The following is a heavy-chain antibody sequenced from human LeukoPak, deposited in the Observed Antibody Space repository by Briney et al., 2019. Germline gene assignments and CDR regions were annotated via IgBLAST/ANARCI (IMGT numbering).Heavy chain of an antibody. CDR2: ISWNSGYI. D-gene: IGHD6-13*01. CDR1: GFTFDGYA. CDR3: ASGLRIAAARTWLDP. V-gene: IGHV3-9*03. Sequence: PGGSLRLSCAASGFTFDGYAMHWVRQAPGKGLEWVSGISWNSGYIGYADSVKGRFTISRDNAKNSLYLQMNRLRAEDMAVYYCASGLRIAAARTWLDPWGQGTLVTVSS. J-gene: IGHJ5*02.